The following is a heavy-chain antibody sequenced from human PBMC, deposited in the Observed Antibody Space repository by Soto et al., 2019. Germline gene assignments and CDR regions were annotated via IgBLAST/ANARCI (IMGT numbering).Heavy chain of an antibody. V-gene: IGHV4-31*02. D-gene: IGHD3-3*01. CDR2: VFDSGKT. Sequence: QVQLQESGPGLVKPSQTLSLTCSVSGGSITSCGYSWTWIRHQPGKALQWIGYVFDSGKTYYNPSLKGRLTISVDTAKTLFSLELSSVTAADTAVYFCARGSGYYRNFDSWGQGTLVSVSS. CDR3: ARGSGYYRNFDS. J-gene: IGHJ4*02. CDR1: GGSITSCGYS.